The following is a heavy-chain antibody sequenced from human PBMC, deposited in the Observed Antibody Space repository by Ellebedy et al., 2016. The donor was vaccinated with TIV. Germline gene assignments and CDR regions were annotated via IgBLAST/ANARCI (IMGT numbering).Heavy chain of an antibody. CDR1: AYSINSGYY. CDR2: IYHAGST. J-gene: IGHJ4*02. V-gene: IGHV4-38-2*01. D-gene: IGHD6-19*01. Sequence: MPSETLSLTCAVSAYSINSGYYWGWIRPPPRKGLEWIGSIYHAGSTYYNPSLRSRVTISVDTSKKQLSLKLRSVTAADTAVYYCAHGSGWYHYWGQGTLVTVSS. CDR3: AHGSGWYHY.